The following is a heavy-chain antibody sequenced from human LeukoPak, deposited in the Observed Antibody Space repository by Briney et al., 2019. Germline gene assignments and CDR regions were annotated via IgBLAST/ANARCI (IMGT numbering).Heavy chain of an antibody. V-gene: IGHV4-59*01. CDR1: GGSISSYY. CDR2: IYYSRST. D-gene: IGHD6-13*01. CDR3: AREVIAAAGTFDY. Sequence: SETLSLTCTVSGGSISSYYWSWIRQPPGKGLEWIGYIYYSRSTNYNPSLKSPVTISVDTSKNQFSLKLSSVTAADTAVYYCAREVIAAAGTFDYWGQGTLVTVSS. J-gene: IGHJ4*02.